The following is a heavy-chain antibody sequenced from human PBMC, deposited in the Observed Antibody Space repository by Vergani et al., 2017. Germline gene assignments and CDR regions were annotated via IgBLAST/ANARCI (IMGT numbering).Heavy chain of an antibody. CDR3: ARGSRAAGYIGPDS. J-gene: IGHJ4*02. CDR1: GASMSSVGYY. CDR2: ILGSGTA. V-gene: IGHV4-61*02. D-gene: IGHD6-13*01. Sequence: QVQLQESGPGLVKPSQTLSLTCTVSGASMSSVGYYWTWIRQSAGKRLEWIGDILGSGTANYNPSFQGRVSMSVATSRNQFSLTLSSVNATDTAVSYCARGSRAAGYIGPDSWGQGTRVTDSS.